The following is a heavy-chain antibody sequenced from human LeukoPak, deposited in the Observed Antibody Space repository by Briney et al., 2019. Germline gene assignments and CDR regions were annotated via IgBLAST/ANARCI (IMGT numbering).Heavy chain of an antibody. V-gene: IGHV3-30-3*01. CDR2: ISYDGSNK. D-gene: IGHD3-10*01. CDR3: ARVRTTGSYYGMDV. CDR1: GFTFSSYA. J-gene: IGHJ6*02. Sequence: GGSLRLSCAASGFTFSSYAMHWVRQAPGKGLEWVAVISYDGSNKYYADSVKGRFTISRDNSKNTLYLQMNSLRPEDTAMYYCARVRTTGSYYGMDVWGQGTTVTVSS.